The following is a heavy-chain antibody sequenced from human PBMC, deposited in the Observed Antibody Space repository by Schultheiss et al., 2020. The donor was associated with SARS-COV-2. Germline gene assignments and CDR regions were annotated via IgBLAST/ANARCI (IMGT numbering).Heavy chain of an antibody. V-gene: IGHV5-51*01. CDR1: GFRFTDYW. CDR3: ARHQRPETATASRVGATELDY. J-gene: IGHJ4*02. D-gene: IGHD1-26*01. Sequence: GGSLRLSCKGSGFRFTDYWIGWVRQMPGKGLEWMGIIYPGDSDTRYSPSFQGQVTISADKSISTAYLQWSSLKASDTAMYYCARHQRPETATASRVGATELDYWGQGTLVTVSS. CDR2: IYPGDSDT.